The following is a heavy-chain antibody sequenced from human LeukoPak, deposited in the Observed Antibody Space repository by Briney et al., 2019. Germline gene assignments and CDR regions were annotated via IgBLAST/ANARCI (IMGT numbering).Heavy chain of an antibody. CDR2: ISSSSSYI. CDR3: ARLDPVGATTVDY. V-gene: IGHV3-21*04. Sequence: PGGSLRLSCAASGFTFSSYSMNWVRQAPGKGLEWVSSISSSSSYIYYADSVKGRFTISRDNAKNSLYLQMNSLRAEDTAVYYCARLDPVGATTVDYWGQGTLVTVSS. CDR1: GFTFSSYS. D-gene: IGHD1-26*01. J-gene: IGHJ4*02.